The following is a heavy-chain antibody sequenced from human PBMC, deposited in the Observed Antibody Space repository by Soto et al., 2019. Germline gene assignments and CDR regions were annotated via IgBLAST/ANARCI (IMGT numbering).Heavy chain of an antibody. J-gene: IGHJ4*02. CDR2: INPNSGGT. D-gene: IGHD3-10*01. CDR1: GYIFTDYY. Sequence: ASVKVSCKASGYIFTDYYMHWVRQAPGQELGWMGRINPNSGGTNYAQKFQGRVTMTRDTSISTAYMELSSLRAEDTAAYYCVKDPPASGDYWGQGTLVTVSS. V-gene: IGHV1-2*06. CDR3: VKDPPASGDY.